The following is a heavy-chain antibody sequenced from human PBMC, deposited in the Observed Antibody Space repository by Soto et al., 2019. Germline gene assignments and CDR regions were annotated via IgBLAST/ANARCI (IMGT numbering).Heavy chain of an antibody. CDR3: ARDSHSSSWYDWFDP. D-gene: IGHD6-13*01. CDR1: GYTFTSYG. V-gene: IGHV1-18*01. J-gene: IGHJ5*02. CDR2: ISAYNGNT. Sequence: QVQLVQSGAEVKKPGASVKVSCKASGYTFTSYGISWVRQAPEQGLEWIEWISAYNGNTNYAQKLQGRVNMTADTSTSTAYMELKSLRSDDTAVYYCARDSHSSSWYDWFDPWGQGTLVTVSS.